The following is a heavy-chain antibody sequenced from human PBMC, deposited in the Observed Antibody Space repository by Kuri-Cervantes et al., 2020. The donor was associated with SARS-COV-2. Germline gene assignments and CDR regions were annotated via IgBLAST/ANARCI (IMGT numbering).Heavy chain of an antibody. CDR1: GFTFSSYA. J-gene: IGHJ4*02. CDR3: AKDPLFRSTYDLGKLDS. V-gene: IGHV3-23*01. D-gene: IGHD3-3*01. CDR2: ISGSGGST. Sequence: GESLKISCAASGFTFSSYAMSWVRQAPGKGLEWVSAISGSGGSTYYADSVKGRFTISRDSSKNTLYLEMNSLRVEDTAVYYCAKDPLFRSTYDLGKLDSWGRGTLVTVSS.